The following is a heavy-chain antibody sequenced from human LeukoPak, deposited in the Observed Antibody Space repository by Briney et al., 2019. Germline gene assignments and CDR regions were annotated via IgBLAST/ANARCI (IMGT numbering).Heavy chain of an antibody. CDR2: ISAYNGNT. D-gene: IGHD6-19*01. Sequence: ASVTVSCKASGYTFTIHGISWVRQAPGQGLEWMGWISAYNGNTNYAQKLQGRVTMTTDTSTTTAYMELRSLRSDDAAVYYCARGGIAVAGTSDYYYYGMDVWGQGTTVTVSS. V-gene: IGHV1-18*01. J-gene: IGHJ6*02. CDR1: GYTFTIHG. CDR3: ARGGIAVAGTSDYYYYGMDV.